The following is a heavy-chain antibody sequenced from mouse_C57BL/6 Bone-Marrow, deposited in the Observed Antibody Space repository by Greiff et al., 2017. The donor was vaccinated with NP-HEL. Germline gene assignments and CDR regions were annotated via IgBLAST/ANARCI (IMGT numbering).Heavy chain of an antibody. V-gene: IGHV14-4*01. Sequence: EVQLQQSGAELVRPGASVKLSCTASGFNIKDDYMHWVKQRPEQGLEWIGWIDPENGDTEYASKFQGKATITAATSSNTAYLQLSSLPSEDTAVYYCTYYYGSSCGFAYWGQGTLVTVSA. J-gene: IGHJ3*01. CDR3: TYYYGSSCGFAY. CDR1: GFNIKDDY. D-gene: IGHD1-1*01. CDR2: IDPENGDT.